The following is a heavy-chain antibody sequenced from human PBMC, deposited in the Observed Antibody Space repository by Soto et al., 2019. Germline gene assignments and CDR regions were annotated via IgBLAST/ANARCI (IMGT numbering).Heavy chain of an antibody. D-gene: IGHD3-3*01. CDR3: AKFFSQHDYYYYMDV. J-gene: IGHJ6*03. Sequence: EVQLLESGGGLVQPGGSLRLSCAASGFTFSSYAMSWVRQAPGKGLEWVSAISGSGGSTYYADSVKGRFTISRDNSKNPLYLQMNSLRAEDTAVYYCAKFFSQHDYYYYMDVWGKGTTVTVSS. CDR1: GFTFSSYA. CDR2: ISGSGGST. V-gene: IGHV3-23*01.